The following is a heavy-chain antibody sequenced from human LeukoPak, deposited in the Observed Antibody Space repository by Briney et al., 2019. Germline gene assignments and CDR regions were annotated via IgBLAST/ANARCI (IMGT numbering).Heavy chain of an antibody. CDR2: INPNSGGT. D-gene: IGHD2-8*02. V-gene: IGHV1-2*06. J-gene: IGHJ4*02. CDR1: GYTFTDYY. CDR3: ARSTGHYFDY. Sequence: GASVKVSCKASGYTFTDYYMHWVRQAPGQGLEWMGRINPNSGGTNYAQKFRGRVTMTRDTSISTAYMDLSSLRSDDTAVYYCARSTGHYFDYWGQGILVTVSS.